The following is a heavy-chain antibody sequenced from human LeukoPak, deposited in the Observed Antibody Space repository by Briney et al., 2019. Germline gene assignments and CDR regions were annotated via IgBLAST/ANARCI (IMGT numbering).Heavy chain of an antibody. D-gene: IGHD6-19*01. CDR2: IYYSGST. V-gene: IGHV4-59*12. Sequence: SETLSLTCSVSGGFISNYYWSWIRQPPGRGLEWIGYIYYSGSTNYNPSLKSRVSISVDTSKNQFSLKLSSVTAADTAVYYCARSQYLADDAFDIWGQGTLVTVSS. J-gene: IGHJ3*02. CDR1: GGFISNYY. CDR3: ARSQYLADDAFDI.